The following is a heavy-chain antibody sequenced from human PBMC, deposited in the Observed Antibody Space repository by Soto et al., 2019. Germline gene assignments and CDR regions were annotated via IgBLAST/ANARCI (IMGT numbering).Heavy chain of an antibody. V-gene: IGHV1-8*01. CDR1: GYTFTNSD. CDR3: ARRPHCSGGICYYGLDN. Sequence: ASVKVSCKASGYTFTNSDINWVRQAPGQGLEWMGWMNPDSGHAAYAQKFQGRVTLTTSTSTSTVYMEMRSLGSEDTAVYYCARRPHCSGGICYYGLDNWGQGTLVTVAS. CDR2: MNPDSGHA. D-gene: IGHD2-15*01. J-gene: IGHJ4*02.